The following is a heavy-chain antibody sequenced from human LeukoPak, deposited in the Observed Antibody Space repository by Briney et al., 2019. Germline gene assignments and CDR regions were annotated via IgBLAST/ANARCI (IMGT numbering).Heavy chain of an antibody. V-gene: IGHV4-59*01. CDR2: IYYSGST. D-gene: IGHD3-3*01. J-gene: IGHJ4*02. CDR1: GGSISSYY. Sequence: SETLSLTCTVSGGSISSYYWSWIRQPPGKGLEWIGYIYYSGSTNYNPSLKSRVTISVDTSKNQFSLKLSSVTAADTAVYYCARVKFDFWSGPYYFDYWGKGTLVTVSS. CDR3: ARVKFDFWSGPYYFDY.